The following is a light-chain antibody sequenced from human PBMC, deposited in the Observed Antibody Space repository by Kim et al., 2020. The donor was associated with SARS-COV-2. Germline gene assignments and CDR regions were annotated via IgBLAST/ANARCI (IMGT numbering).Light chain of an antibody. J-gene: IGLJ3*02. CDR2: QDS. Sequence: VSPGQPASITCSGDKLGDKYACWYQQKPGQSPVLVIYQDSKRPSGIPERFSGSSSGNTATLTISGTQAMDEADYYCQAWDSSSWVFGGGTQLTVL. V-gene: IGLV3-1*01. CDR3: QAWDSSSWV. CDR1: KLGDKY.